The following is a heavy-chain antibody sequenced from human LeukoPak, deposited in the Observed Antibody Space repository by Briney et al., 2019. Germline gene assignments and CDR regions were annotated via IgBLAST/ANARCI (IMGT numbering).Heavy chain of an antibody. CDR1: GYSISSGYY. D-gene: IGHD2-15*01. V-gene: IGHV4-61*01. Sequence: SETLSLTCTVSGYSISSGYYWGWIRQPPGKGLEWIGYIQYSGSTNYNPSLKSRVTISVDTSKSQFSLKLSSVTAEDTAVYYCARRGYIGVAPHTQAFGIWGQGTMVTVSS. J-gene: IGHJ3*02. CDR3: ARRGYIGVAPHTQAFGI. CDR2: IQYSGST.